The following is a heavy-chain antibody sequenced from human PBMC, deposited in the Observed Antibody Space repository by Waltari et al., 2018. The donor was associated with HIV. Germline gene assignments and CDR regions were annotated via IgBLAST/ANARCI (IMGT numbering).Heavy chain of an antibody. Sequence: QLQLQESGPGLVKPSETLSLTCTVSGGSISSSSYYWGWIRQPPGKGLEWIGSIYYSGRTYYNPSRKSGVTISVDTSKNQFSLKLSSVTAADTAVYYCARVKYDSSGYYQRFDYWGQGTLVTVSS. D-gene: IGHD3-22*01. CDR3: ARVKYDSSGYYQRFDY. CDR1: GGSISSSSYY. CDR2: IYYSGRT. V-gene: IGHV4-39*07. J-gene: IGHJ4*02.